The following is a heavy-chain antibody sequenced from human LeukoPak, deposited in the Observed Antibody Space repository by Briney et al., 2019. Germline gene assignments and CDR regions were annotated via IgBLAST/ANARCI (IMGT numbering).Heavy chain of an antibody. D-gene: IGHD5-12*01. CDR1: GYTFTCYY. CDR3: GRGERGYSGYAFLS. CDR2: INPNSGGT. Sequence: APVKVSCTASGYTFTCYYMHWVRQAPGQGLEWMGGINPNSGGTNKAHKFPGRVTMTRDTSIRTAYMVRSRLRSDDAAVYCCGRGERGYSGYAFLSWGQGTLVTVSS. V-gene: IGHV1-2*02. J-gene: IGHJ5*02.